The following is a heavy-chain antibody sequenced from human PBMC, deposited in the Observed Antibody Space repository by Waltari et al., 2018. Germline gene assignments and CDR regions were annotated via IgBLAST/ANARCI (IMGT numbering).Heavy chain of an antibody. J-gene: IGHJ4*02. CDR1: GGTFSSYA. CDR3: ARGGELGGTTATFDY. D-gene: IGHD1-7*01. V-gene: IGHV1-69*01. Sequence: QVQLVQSGAEVKKPGSSVKVSCKAAGGTFSSYAISWVRQAPGQGLEWMGGIIPIVGTANYAQKFQGRVTITADESTSTAYMELSSLRSEDTAVYYCARGGELGGTTATFDYWGQGTLVTVSS. CDR2: IIPIVGTA.